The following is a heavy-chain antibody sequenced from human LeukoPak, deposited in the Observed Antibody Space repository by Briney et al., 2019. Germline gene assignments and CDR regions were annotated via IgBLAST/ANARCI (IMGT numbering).Heavy chain of an antibody. CDR2: ISAYNGNT. D-gene: IGHD5-12*01. J-gene: IGHJ4*02. V-gene: IGHV1-18*01. CDR3: ARVATRVATGSLKFDY. CDR1: GYTFTSYG. Sequence: GASVKVSCKASGYTFTSYGISWVRQAPGQGLEWMGWISAYNGNTNYAQKFQGRVTMTRDTSISTAYMELSRLRSDDTAVYYCARVATRVATGSLKFDYWGQGTLVTVSS.